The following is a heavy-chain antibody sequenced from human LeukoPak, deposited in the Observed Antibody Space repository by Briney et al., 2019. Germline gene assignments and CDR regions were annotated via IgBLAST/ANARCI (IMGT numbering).Heavy chain of an antibody. CDR3: ARGGRYCSSTSCYGSAVPNWFDP. D-gene: IGHD2-2*01. V-gene: IGHV1-2*02. CDR1: GYTFTGYY. J-gene: IGHJ5*02. Sequence: GASVKVSCKASGYTFTGYYMHWVRQAPGQGLEWMGWINPNSGGTNYAQKFQGRVTMTRDTSISTAYMALSRLRSDDTAVYYCARGGRYCSSTSCYGSAVPNWFDPWGQGTLVTVSS. CDR2: INPNSGGT.